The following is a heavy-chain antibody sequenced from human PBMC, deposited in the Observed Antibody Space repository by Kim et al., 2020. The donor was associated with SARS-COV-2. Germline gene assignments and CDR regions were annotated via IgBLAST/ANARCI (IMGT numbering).Heavy chain of an antibody. J-gene: IGHJ6*02. Sequence: GGSLRLSCAASGFTFSSYSMNWVRQAPGKGLEWVSYISSSSSTIYYADSVKGRFTISRDNAKNSLYLQMNSLRAEDTAVYYCAREGYYGSGSYQDYYYGMDVWGQGTTVTVSS. D-gene: IGHD3-10*01. CDR3: AREGYYGSGSYQDYYYGMDV. CDR2: ISSSSSTI. CDR1: GFTFSSYS. V-gene: IGHV3-48*04.